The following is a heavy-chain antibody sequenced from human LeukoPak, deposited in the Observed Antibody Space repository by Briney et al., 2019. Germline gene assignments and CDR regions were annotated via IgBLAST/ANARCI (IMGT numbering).Heavy chain of an antibody. CDR3: ARGYCSGGSCYLDP. CDR2: INHSGST. V-gene: IGHV4-34*01. J-gene: IGHJ6*02. Sequence: SETLSLTCAVYGGSFSGYYWSWIRQPPGKGLEWIGEINHSGSTNYNPSLKSRVTISVDPPQTQFSLKLSSVTAADTAVYYCARGYCSGGSCYLDPWGQGTTVTVSS. D-gene: IGHD2-15*01. CDR1: GGSFSGYY.